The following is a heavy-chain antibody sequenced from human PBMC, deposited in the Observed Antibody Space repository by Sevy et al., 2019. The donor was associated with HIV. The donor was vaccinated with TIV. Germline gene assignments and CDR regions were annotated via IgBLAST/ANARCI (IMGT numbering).Heavy chain of an antibody. J-gene: IGHJ5*02. CDR1: GGSISSYY. CDR2: IYYSGST. D-gene: IGHD3-10*01. Sequence: SETLSLTCTVSGGSISSYYWSWIRQPPGKGLEWIGNIYYSGSTNYNPPLKSRVTISVDMSKNQFSLKLSSVTAADTAVYYCARDNNYGSGSYYRGNWFDPWGQGTLVTVSS. V-gene: IGHV4-59*01. CDR3: ARDNNYGSGSYYRGNWFDP.